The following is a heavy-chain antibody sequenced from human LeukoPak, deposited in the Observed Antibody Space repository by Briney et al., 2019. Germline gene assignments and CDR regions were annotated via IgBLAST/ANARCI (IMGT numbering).Heavy chain of an antibody. V-gene: IGHV6-1*01. CDR3: ARDRVEDIAAAGPFDY. CDR2: TYYRSKWYN. Sequence: SQTLSLTCAISGDSVSSNSAAWNWIRQSPSRGLEWLGRTYYRSKWYNDYAVSVKSRITINPDTSKNQFSLQLNSVTPEDTAVYYCARDRVEDIAAAGPFDYWCQGTLVTVSS. D-gene: IGHD6-13*01. J-gene: IGHJ4*02. CDR1: GDSVSSNSAA.